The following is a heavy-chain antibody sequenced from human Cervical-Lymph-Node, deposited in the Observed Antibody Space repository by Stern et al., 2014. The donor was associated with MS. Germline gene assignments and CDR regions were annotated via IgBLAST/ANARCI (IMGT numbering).Heavy chain of an antibody. D-gene: IGHD5-18*01. J-gene: IGHJ6*04. CDR1: GGTLNNYA. CDR3: ARDAGKGYSFGLSGLDV. V-gene: IGHV1-69*06. Sequence: VQLVQSGAEVKKPGSSVKVSCKASGGTLNNYAISWVRQAPGQGLEWMGGIIPSFDTRNYAQRFHGRVTITADKSTSTAYMELSSLRSKDTAVYYCARDAGKGYSFGLSGLDVWGEGTTVTVSS. CDR2: IIPSFDTR.